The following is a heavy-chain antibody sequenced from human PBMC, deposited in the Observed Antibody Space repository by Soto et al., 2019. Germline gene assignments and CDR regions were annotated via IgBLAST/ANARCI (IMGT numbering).Heavy chain of an antibody. CDR3: ARDKVAARRKGSNWFDP. Sequence: GASVKVSCKASGYTFTGYYMHWVRQAPGQGLEWMGWINPNSGGTNYAQKFQGRVTMTRDTSISTACMELSRLRSDDTAVYYCARDKVAARRKGSNWFDPWGQGTLVTVSS. V-gene: IGHV1-2*02. J-gene: IGHJ5*02. CDR2: INPNSGGT. CDR1: GYTFTGYY. D-gene: IGHD6-6*01.